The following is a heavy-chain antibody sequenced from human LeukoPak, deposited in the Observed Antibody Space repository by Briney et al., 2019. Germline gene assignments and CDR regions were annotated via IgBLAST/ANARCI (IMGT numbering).Heavy chain of an antibody. CDR2: KYYSGSA. J-gene: IGHJ3*02. Sequence: SETLSLTCNVSGVSVSDGRYYWTWIRQHPGKGLEWIGYKYYSGSAKYNPSLKSRLTISIDTSKNQFSLQLSSVTAADTATYFCADPFLSGITFLDVFNMGGQGTRGTV. CDR1: GVSVSDGRYY. CDR3: ADPFLSGITFLDVFNM. V-gene: IGHV4-31*03. D-gene: IGHD3-3*01.